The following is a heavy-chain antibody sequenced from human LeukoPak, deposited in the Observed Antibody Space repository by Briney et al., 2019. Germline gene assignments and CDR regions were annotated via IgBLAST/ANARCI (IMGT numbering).Heavy chain of an antibody. V-gene: IGHV1-69*06. CDR3: ASSPYEGGAFDI. CDR1: GGTFSSYA. Sequence: SVKVSCKASGGTFSSYAISWVRQAPGQGLEWMGGIIPIFGTANYAQKFQGRVTITADKSTSTAYMELSSLRSEDTAVYYCASSPYEGGAFDIWGQGTLVTVSS. D-gene: IGHD2-15*01. CDR2: IIPIFGTA. J-gene: IGHJ3*02.